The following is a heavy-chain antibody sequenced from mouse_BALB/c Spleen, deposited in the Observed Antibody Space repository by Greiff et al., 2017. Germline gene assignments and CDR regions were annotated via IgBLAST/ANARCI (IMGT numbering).Heavy chain of an antibody. V-gene: IGHV3-2*02. CDR1: GYSITSDYA. J-gene: IGHJ2*01. Sequence: EVKLMESGPGLVKPSQSLSLTCTVTGYSITSDYAWNWIRQFPGNTLEWMGYISYSGSTSYNPSLKSRISITRDTSKNQFFLQLNSVTTEDTATYYCARFHYYGYFDYWGQGTTLTVSS. CDR3: ARFHYYGYFDY. D-gene: IGHD1-2*01. CDR2: ISYSGST.